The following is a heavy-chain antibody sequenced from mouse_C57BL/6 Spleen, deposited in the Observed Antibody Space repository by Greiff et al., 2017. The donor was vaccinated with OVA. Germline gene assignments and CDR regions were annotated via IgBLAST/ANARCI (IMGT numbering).Heavy chain of an antibody. Sequence: EVQGVESGGGLVQPGGSMKLSCVASGFTFSNYWMNWVRQSPEKGLEWVAQIRLKSDNYATHYAESVKGRFTISRDDSKSSVYLQMNNLRAEDTGIYYCTRDYASYWGQGTLVTVSA. CDR2: IRLKSDNYAT. V-gene: IGHV6-3*01. J-gene: IGHJ3*01. CDR3: TRDYASY. D-gene: IGHD2-4*01. CDR1: GFTFSNYW.